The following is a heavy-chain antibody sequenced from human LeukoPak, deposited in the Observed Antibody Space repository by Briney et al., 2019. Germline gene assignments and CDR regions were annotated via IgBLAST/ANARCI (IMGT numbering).Heavy chain of an antibody. CDR2: ISGSGSDL. V-gene: IGHV3-11*01. Sequence: TGGSLRLSCVACGFSFSDYYMSWIRQAPGRGLEWISYISGSGSDLYYADSVKGRFTISRDNANNSSYLQVNSLRAEDTAVYYCARSIGYYYTMDVWGQGTTVTVSS. D-gene: IGHD3-22*01. CDR1: GFSFSDYY. J-gene: IGHJ6*02. CDR3: ARSIGYYYTMDV.